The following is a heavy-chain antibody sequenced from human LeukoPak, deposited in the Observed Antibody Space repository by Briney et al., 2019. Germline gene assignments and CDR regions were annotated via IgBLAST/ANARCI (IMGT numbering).Heavy chain of an antibody. CDR3: ARCAGDMTSYFDY. CDR1: GYSFTSYW. D-gene: IGHD3-16*01. J-gene: IGHJ4*02. Sequence: GGSLQSSSYGSGYSFTSYWIGWVRRMPGKGLEWRGIIYPGDSDTRYSASFQGQVTISADKSISTAYLQWSSLKASDTAMYYCARCAGDMTSYFDYWGQGTLVTVSS. V-gene: IGHV5-51*01. CDR2: IYPGDSDT.